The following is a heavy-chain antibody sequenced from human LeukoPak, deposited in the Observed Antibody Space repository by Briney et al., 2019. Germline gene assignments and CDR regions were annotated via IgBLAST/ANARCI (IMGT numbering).Heavy chain of an antibody. CDR3: ATDIVVVGDYYYGMDV. CDR2: ISSGGSTT. D-gene: IGHD2-2*01. Sequence: GGYLRLSCAAYGFTFSSYGMDWVCQAPGNGREGVLYISSGGSTTYYADAVKGRFNISRDNSKNTLYLQMNSVRAEDTAVYYCATDIVVVGDYYYGMDVWGQGTTVTVSS. V-gene: IGHV3-NL1*01. CDR1: GFTFSSYG. J-gene: IGHJ6*02.